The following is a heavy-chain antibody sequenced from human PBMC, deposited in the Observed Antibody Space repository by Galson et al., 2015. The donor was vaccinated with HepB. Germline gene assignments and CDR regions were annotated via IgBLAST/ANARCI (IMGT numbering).Heavy chain of an antibody. CDR1: GYTFTSYG. Sequence: SVKVSCKASGYTFTSYGISWVRQAPGQGLEWLGWLSAYNGNTNYAQKLQGRVTMTTDTSTSTAYMELRSLRSDDTAVYYCARTYSSGWYANDYWGQGTLVTVSS. V-gene: IGHV1-18*01. CDR3: ARTYSSGWYANDY. J-gene: IGHJ4*02. CDR2: LSAYNGNT. D-gene: IGHD6-19*01.